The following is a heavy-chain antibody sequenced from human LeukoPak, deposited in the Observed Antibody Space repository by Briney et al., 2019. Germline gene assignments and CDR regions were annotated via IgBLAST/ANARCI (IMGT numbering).Heavy chain of an antibody. D-gene: IGHD3-10*01. CDR3: ARDLFRGSTNYGMDV. J-gene: IGHJ6*02. CDR1: GYTFTGYY. V-gene: IGHV1-2*02. Sequence: GASVKVSCKASGYTFTGYYMHWVRQAPGQGLEWMGWINPNSGGTNYAQKFQGRVTVTRDTSISTAYMELSRLRSDDTAVYYCARDLFRGSTNYGMDVWGQGTTVTVSS. CDR2: INPNSGGT.